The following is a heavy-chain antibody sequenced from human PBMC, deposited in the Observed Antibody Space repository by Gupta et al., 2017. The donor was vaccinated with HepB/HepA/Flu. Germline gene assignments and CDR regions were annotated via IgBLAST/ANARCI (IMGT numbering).Heavy chain of an antibody. J-gene: IGHJ5*02. CDR3: ARDYVMNKWFDT. Sequence: QLVESGGALVKPGGSLRLSCAASGITFSGYTMNWVRQAPGKGLEWVSSISSGSNYIYYADSVKGRFTISRDNANNSLYLQMNSLRAEDTAVYYCARDYVMNKWFDTWGQGTLVTVSS. D-gene: IGHD2/OR15-2a*01. CDR2: ISSGSNYI. V-gene: IGHV3-21*01. CDR1: GITFSGYT.